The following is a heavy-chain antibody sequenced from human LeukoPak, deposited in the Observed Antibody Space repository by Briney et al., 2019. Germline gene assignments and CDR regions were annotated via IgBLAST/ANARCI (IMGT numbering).Heavy chain of an antibody. Sequence: PSETLSLTCTVSGGSISSYYWSWIRQPPGKGLEWIGYIYYSGSTNYNPSLKSRVTISVDTSKNQFSLKPSSVTAADTAVYYCARGFRYAKYYDILTGPIWGQGTMVTVSS. CDR3: ARGFRYAKYYDILTGPI. J-gene: IGHJ3*02. D-gene: IGHD3-9*01. CDR1: GGSISSYY. V-gene: IGHV4-59*01. CDR2: IYYSGST.